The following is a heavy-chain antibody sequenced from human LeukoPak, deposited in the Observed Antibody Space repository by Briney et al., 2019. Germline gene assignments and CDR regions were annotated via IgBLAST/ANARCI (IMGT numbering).Heavy chain of an antibody. CDR1: GASISSSSYY. CDR2: IYYSGST. J-gene: IGHJ4*02. D-gene: IGHD1-14*01. CDR3: ARSHGGADDDHGAFDY. Sequence: PSETLSLTCTVSGASISSSSYYWVWIRQPPGKGLEWIGSIYYSGSTHHNPSLKSRVTLSVDTSKNQFSLKLSSVTAADTAVYYCARSHGGADDDHGAFDYWGQGTLVTVSS. V-gene: IGHV4-39*07.